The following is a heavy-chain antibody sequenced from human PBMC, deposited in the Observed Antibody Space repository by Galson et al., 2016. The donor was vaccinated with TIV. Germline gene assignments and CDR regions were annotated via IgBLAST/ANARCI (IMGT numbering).Heavy chain of an antibody. CDR3: ARYSSTSSRRFDY. Sequence: SVKVSCKASGGSFMNYAVSWVRQAPGQGLDWMGRIIPIFGTGNYAQKFQGRVTITTDTSTSTAYMELRNLRFDDTAVYYCARYSSTSSRRFDYWGQGTLVTVSA. CDR1: GGSFMNYA. V-gene: IGHV1-69*05. CDR2: IIPIFGTG. J-gene: IGHJ4*02. D-gene: IGHD6-6*01.